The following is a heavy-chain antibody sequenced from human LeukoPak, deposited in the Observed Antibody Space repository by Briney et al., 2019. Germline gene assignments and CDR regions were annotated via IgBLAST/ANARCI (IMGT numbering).Heavy chain of an antibody. Sequence: GASLKVSCKASGYVFTGYYMHWVRQAPGQGLEWMGWINPNSGGTKYAQKFQGRVTMTRDTSITTAYMELSRLTSDDTAVYYCAREVVSVIPYFDHWGQGTLVTVSS. CDR3: AREVVSVIPYFDH. J-gene: IGHJ4*02. V-gene: IGHV1-2*02. CDR2: INPNSGGT. D-gene: IGHD2-21*02. CDR1: GYVFTGYY.